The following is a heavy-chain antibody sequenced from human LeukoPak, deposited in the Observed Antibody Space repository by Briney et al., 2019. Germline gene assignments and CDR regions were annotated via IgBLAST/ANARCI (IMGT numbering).Heavy chain of an antibody. Sequence: GRSLRLSCAASGFTFSSYAMHWVRQAPGKGLEWVAVISYDGSNKYYADSVKGRFTISRDNSKYTLYLQMNSLRAEDTAVYYCASQEQWLALGYWGQGTLVTVSS. CDR1: GFTFSSYA. J-gene: IGHJ4*02. CDR3: ASQEQWLALGY. CDR2: ISYDGSNK. D-gene: IGHD6-19*01. V-gene: IGHV3-30-3*01.